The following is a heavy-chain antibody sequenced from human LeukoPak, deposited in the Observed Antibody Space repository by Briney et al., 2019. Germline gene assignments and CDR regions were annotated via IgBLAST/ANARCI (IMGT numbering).Heavy chain of an antibody. CDR3: ARSLDSPGYYSPSDY. D-gene: IGHD3-22*01. CDR1: RFTFSSYA. CDR2: ISLDGSNK. Sequence: GRSLRLSCAASRFTFSSYAMHWVRQAPGKGLEWVALISLDGSNKYYADSVKGRFTISRDNSKNTLYLQMNGLRAEDTAVYYCARSLDSPGYYSPSDYWGQGTLVTVSS. V-gene: IGHV3-30-3*01. J-gene: IGHJ4*02.